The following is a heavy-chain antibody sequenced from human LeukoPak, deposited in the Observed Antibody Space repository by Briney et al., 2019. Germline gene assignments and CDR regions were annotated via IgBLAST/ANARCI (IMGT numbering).Heavy chain of an antibody. CDR1: GFTFSSYG. Sequence: GGSLRLSCAASGFTFSSYGMHWVRQAPGKGLEWVAVISYDGSNKYYADSVKGRFTISRDNSKNTLYLQMNSLRAEDTAVYYCARANYYDSSGNFDYWGQGTLVTVSS. CDR2: ISYDGSNK. CDR3: ARANYYDSSGNFDY. J-gene: IGHJ4*02. D-gene: IGHD3-22*01. V-gene: IGHV3-30*03.